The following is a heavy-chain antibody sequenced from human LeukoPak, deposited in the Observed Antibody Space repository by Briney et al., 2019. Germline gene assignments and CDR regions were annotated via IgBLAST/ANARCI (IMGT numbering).Heavy chain of an antibody. CDR1: GFTLSSHA. V-gene: IGHV3-30*04. D-gene: IGHD2-15*01. CDR3: ASDGIAGAATDWFEA. J-gene: IGHJ5*02. CDR2: ISYDGRDE. Sequence: GGSLRLSCAASGFTLSSHAMHWVRQAPGMGLEWVAVISYDGRDEYYADSVKGRFTVSRDNSRNTLYLQMNSLRPEDTAVFYCASDGIAGAATDWFEAWGQGTLVTVSS.